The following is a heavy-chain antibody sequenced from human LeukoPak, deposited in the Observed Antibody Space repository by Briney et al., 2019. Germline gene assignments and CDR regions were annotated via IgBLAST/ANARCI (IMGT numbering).Heavy chain of an antibody. CDR1: GGSFSGYY. CDR3: ARGAVVVPAFDY. J-gene: IGHJ4*02. D-gene: IGHD2-2*01. V-gene: IGHV4-34*01. Sequence: SETLSLTCAVYGGSFSGYYWSWIRQPPGKGLEWIGEINHSGSTNYNPSLKSRVTISVDTSKNQFSLKLSSVTAADTAVYYCARGAVVVPAFDYWGQGTLVSVSS. CDR2: INHSGST.